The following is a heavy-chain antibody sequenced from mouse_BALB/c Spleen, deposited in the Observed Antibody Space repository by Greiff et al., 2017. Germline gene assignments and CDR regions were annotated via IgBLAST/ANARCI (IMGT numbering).Heavy chain of an antibody. CDR2: ISDGGSYT. CDR3: ARKGGYDDAMDY. J-gene: IGHJ4*01. CDR1: GFTFSDYY. Sequence: EVHLVESGGGLVKPGGSLKLSCAASGFTFSDYYMYWVRQTPEKRLEWVATISDGGSYTYYPDSVKGRFTISRDNAKNNLYLQMSSLKSEDTAMYYCARKGGYDDAMDYWGQGTSVTVSS. V-gene: IGHV5-4*02. D-gene: IGHD2-2*01.